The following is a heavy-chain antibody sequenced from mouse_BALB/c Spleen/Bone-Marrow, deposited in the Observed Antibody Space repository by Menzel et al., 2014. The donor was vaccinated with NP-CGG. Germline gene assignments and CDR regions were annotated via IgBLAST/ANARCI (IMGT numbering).Heavy chain of an antibody. CDR3: ANGVDY. CDR1: GYTFTDYV. Sequence: LVESGPELVKPGASVKMSCKASGYTFTDYVISWVKQRTGQGLEWIGEIYPGSGSTYCNEKFKGKATLTADKSSNTAYMQLSSLTSEDSAVYLCANGVDYWGQGTTLTVSS. V-gene: IGHV1-77*01. J-gene: IGHJ2*01. CDR2: IYPGSGST.